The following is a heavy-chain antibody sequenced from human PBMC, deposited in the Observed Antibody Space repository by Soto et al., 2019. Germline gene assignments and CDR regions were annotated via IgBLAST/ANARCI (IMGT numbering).Heavy chain of an antibody. Sequence: GESLKISCKGSEYNFTTYWIGWVRQMSGKGLEWMGIIYPGDSDTRYSPSFQGQVTISADKSISTAYLHWSSLKASDTAVYYCASRRGMSAMVFDNWGQGALVTVSS. CDR1: EYNFTTYW. J-gene: IGHJ4*02. V-gene: IGHV5-51*01. D-gene: IGHD5-18*01. CDR3: ASRRGMSAMVFDN. CDR2: IYPGDSDT.